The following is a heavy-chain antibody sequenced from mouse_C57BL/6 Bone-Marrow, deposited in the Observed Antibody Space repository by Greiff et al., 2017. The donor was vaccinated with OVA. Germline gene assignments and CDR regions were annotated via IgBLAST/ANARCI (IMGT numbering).Heavy chain of an antibody. CDR2: INPSTGGT. V-gene: IGHV1-42*01. Sequence: EVQLKQSGPELVKPGASVKISCKASGYSFTGYYMNWVKQSPEKSLEWIGEINPSTGGTTYNQKFKAKATLTVDKSSSTAYMQLKSLTSEDSAVYYCARGGYYGSSGNYWGQGTTLTVSS. CDR1: GYSFTGYY. CDR3: ARGGYYGSSGNY. D-gene: IGHD1-1*01. J-gene: IGHJ2*01.